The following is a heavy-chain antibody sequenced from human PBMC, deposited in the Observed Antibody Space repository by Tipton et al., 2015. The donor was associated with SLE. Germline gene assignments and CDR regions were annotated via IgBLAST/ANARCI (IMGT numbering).Heavy chain of an antibody. CDR1: GGSISSHY. J-gene: IGHJ3*02. CDR2: IYNSGSG. D-gene: IGHD3-22*01. Sequence: TLSLTCTVSGGSISSHYWSWIRQPPGKGLEWIGYIYNSGSGNYNPSLKSRVTISVDTSKNQFSLKLSSVSAADTAVYYCARSDYYDSSGYYSYAFDIWGQGTMVTVPS. V-gene: IGHV4-59*11. CDR3: ARSDYYDSSGYYSYAFDI.